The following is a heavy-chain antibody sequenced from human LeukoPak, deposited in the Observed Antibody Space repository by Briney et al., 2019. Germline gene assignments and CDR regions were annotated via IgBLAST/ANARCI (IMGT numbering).Heavy chain of an antibody. V-gene: IGHV4-30-4*07. CDR2: IYYSGST. Sequence: SQTLSLTCAVSGGSISSGGYSWSWIRQPPGKGLEWIGYIYYSGSTNSNPSLKSRVTISVDTSKNQFSLKLSSVTAADTAMYYCARRLLGYCSGGSCYSGYFQHWGQGTLVTVSS. CDR1: GGSISSGGYS. D-gene: IGHD2-15*01. J-gene: IGHJ1*01. CDR3: ARRLLGYCSGGSCYSGYFQH.